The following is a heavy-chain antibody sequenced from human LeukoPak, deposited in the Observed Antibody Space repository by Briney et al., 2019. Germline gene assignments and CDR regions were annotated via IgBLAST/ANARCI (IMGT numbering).Heavy chain of an antibody. Sequence: SETLSLTCTVSGGSISGYYWSWIRQPAGKGLEWIGRIYTSGSTNYNPSLKSRVTMSLDTSKNQFSLNLTSVTAADTAVYSCARIRDSSGYYLGAFDVRGQGTMVTVSS. V-gene: IGHV4-4*07. CDR2: IYTSGST. J-gene: IGHJ3*01. D-gene: IGHD3-22*01. CDR1: GGSISGYY. CDR3: ARIRDSSGYYLGAFDV.